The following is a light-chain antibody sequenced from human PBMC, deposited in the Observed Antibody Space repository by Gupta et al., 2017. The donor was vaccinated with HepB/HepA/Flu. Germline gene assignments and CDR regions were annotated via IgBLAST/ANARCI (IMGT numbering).Light chain of an antibody. CDR1: RSNIGSNH. CDR2: RTT. CDR3: AVWDDSLRGHWV. V-gene: IGLV1-47*01. J-gene: IGLJ3*02. Sequence: QSVLTQPHSASGTPGPGVATSCSGGRSNIGSNHVYWYQQFPGSAPKLIIYRTTQRPSGVPDRFSASKSGTSASLAISGLRSEDEADYYCAVWDDSLRGHWVFGGGTKVTVL.